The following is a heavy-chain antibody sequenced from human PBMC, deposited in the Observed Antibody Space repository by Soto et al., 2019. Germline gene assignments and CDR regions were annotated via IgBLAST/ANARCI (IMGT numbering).Heavy chain of an antibody. CDR2: ISAYNGNT. Sequence: GASVKVSCKASGYTFTSYGISWVRQAPGQGLEWMGWISAYNGNTNYAQKLQGRVTMTTDTSTSTAYMELRSLRSDDTAVYYCARNSGDGYYYYYYMDVWGKGTTVTVSS. V-gene: IGHV1-18*01. CDR3: ARNSGDGYYYYYYMDV. CDR1: GYTFTSYG. D-gene: IGHD1-1*01. J-gene: IGHJ6*03.